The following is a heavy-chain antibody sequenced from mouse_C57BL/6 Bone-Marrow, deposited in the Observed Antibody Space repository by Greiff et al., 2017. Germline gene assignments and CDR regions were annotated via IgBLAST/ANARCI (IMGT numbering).Heavy chain of an antibody. CDR3: ARYGYYGRRYIDV. V-gene: IGHV1-53*01. CDR2: INPSNGGP. J-gene: IGHJ1*03. Sequence: VKQRPGQGLEWIGNINPSNGGPNYNEKFKSKATLTVDKSSSTAYMQLSSLTSEDSAVYYCARYGYYGRRYIDVWGTGTSVTVSS. D-gene: IGHD1-1*01.